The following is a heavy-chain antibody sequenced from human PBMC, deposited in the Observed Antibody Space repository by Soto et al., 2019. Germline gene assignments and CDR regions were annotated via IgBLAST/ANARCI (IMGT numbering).Heavy chain of an antibody. CDR3: ARGELGVTTVRYYYGMDV. V-gene: IGHV4-34*01. Sequence: SETLSLTCAVYGGSFSGYYWSWIRQPPGKGLEWIGEINHSGSTNYNPSLKSRVTISVDTSKNQFSLKLSSVTAADTAVYYCARGELGVTTVRYYYGMDVWGQGITVTVSS. J-gene: IGHJ6*02. CDR1: GGSFSGYY. CDR2: INHSGST. D-gene: IGHD4-4*01.